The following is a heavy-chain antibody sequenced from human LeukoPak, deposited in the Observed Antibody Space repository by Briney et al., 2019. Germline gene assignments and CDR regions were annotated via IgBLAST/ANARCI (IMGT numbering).Heavy chain of an antibody. V-gene: IGHV3-74*01. CDR2: INSDGSST. CDR3: ASHFDWRN. J-gene: IGHJ4*02. D-gene: IGHD3-9*01. CDR1: GFAFSTYW. Sequence: GGSLRLSCAASGFAFSTYWMHWVRQAPGKGLVWVSRINSDGSSTTYADSVKGRFTISRDNAKNTLYLQMNSLRAVDTAVYYCASHFDWRNWGQGTLVTVSS.